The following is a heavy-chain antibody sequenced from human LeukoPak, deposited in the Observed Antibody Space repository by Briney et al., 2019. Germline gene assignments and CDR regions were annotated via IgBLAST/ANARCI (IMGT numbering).Heavy chain of an antibody. CDR3: VNDLARRGGY. J-gene: IGHJ4*02. CDR1: GFTFSFSA. Sequence: GGSLRLSCAASGFTFSFSAMSWVRQAPGKGLEWVANIKHDSSEKYYVDSVKGRFTISRDNAKNSLYLQMNSLRAEDTAVYYCVNDLARRGGYWGQGTLVTVSA. V-gene: IGHV3-7*01. D-gene: IGHD3-16*01. CDR2: IKHDSSEK.